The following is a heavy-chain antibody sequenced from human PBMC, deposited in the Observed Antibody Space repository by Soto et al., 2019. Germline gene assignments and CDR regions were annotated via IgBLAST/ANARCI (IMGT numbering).Heavy chain of an antibody. CDR1: GGSISSGDYS. Sequence: PSETLSLTCTVSGGSISSGDYSWSWVRQSPGKGLEWIGHIYNSGITYYNPSLKSRVVISIDTSRNQFSLRLNSLTAADRAVYFCARGVTFFGLVLRFWFAPWARGTVVTVSS. V-gene: IGHV4-30-4*01. D-gene: IGHD3-3*01. J-gene: IGHJ5*02. CDR3: ARGVTFFGLVLRFWFAP. CDR2: IYNSGIT.